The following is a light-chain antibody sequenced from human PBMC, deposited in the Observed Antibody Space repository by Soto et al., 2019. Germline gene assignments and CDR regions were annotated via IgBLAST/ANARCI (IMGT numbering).Light chain of an antibody. CDR2: DVS. CDR1: SSDVGGYNY. CDR3: SSFTRSTHVV. V-gene: IGLV2-14*01. Sequence: QSALTQPASVSGSPGQSITISCTGTSSDVGGYNYVSWYQQHPGKAPKLMIYDVSNRPSGVSNRFSGSKSGNTASLTISGLQAEDEDDYYCSSFTRSTHVVFGGGTKVTVL. J-gene: IGLJ2*01.